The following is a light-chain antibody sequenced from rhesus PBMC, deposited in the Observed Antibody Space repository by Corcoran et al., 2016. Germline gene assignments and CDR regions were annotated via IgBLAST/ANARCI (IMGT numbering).Light chain of an antibody. V-gene: IGKV1-22*01. J-gene: IGKJ2*01. CDR3: QQYSSSPYS. Sequence: DIQMTQSPSSLSASVGDTVTITCLASHSISSWLAWYQQKPGTAPKLLLYKASTVQLGVPTRFSGSGAWTDFTLTISCLQSEDFATYYCQQYSSSPYSFGQGTKVEIK. CDR1: HSISSW. CDR2: KAS.